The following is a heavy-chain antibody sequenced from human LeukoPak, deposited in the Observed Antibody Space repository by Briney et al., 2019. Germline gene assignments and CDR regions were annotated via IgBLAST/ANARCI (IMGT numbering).Heavy chain of an antibody. Sequence: GGSLRLSCVASGLTLTNYGMMWVRQAPGKGLVWVSYIDGDGRTTTYADSVKGRFTISRDNAKNTLYLQMNSLRAEDTAMYYCARNYNGMSCWGQGTLVIVSS. V-gene: IGHV3-74*01. D-gene: IGHD1-26*01. J-gene: IGHJ4*02. CDR3: ARNYNGMSC. CDR1: GLTLTNYG. CDR2: IDGDGRTT.